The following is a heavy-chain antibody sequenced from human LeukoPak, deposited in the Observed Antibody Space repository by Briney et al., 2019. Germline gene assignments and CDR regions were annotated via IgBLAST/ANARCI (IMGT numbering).Heavy chain of an antibody. CDR2: ISSSSSYI. D-gene: IGHD2-21*02. Sequence: GGSLRLSCAASGFTFSSYSMNWVRQAPGKGLEWVSSISSSSSYIYYADSVKGRFTISRDNAKNSLYLQMNSLRAEDTAVFYCARIVCGGDCYQGDWYSDLWGRGTLVTVSS. CDR3: ARIVCGGDCYQGDWYSDL. J-gene: IGHJ2*01. V-gene: IGHV3-21*01. CDR1: GFTFSSYS.